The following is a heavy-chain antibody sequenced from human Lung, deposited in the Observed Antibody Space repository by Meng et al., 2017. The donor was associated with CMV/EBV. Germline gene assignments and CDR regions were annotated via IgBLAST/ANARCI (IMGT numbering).Heavy chain of an antibody. Sequence: SXTXSLTCAVYGGSFSGYYWSWIRQPPGKGLEWIGEINHSGSTNYNPSLKSRVTISVDTSKNQFSLKLSSVTAADTAVYYCARAGRSYGMDVWGQGPTVTVSS. J-gene: IGHJ6*02. V-gene: IGHV4-34*01. CDR1: GGSFSGYY. CDR2: INHSGST. CDR3: ARAGRSYGMDV.